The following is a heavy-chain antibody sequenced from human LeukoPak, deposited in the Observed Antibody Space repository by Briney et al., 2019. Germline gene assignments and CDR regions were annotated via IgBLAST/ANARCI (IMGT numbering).Heavy chain of an antibody. V-gene: IGHV4-4*09. CDR1: GGSISSYY. CDR3: ASASSSYYYYYYMDV. Sequence: TASETLSLTCTVSGGSISSYYWSWIRQPPGKGLEWIGYIYTSGSTNYNPSPKSRVTISVDTSKNQFSLKLSSVTAADTAVYYCASASSSYYYYYYMDVWGKGTTVTVSS. CDR2: IYTSGST. D-gene: IGHD6-6*01. J-gene: IGHJ6*03.